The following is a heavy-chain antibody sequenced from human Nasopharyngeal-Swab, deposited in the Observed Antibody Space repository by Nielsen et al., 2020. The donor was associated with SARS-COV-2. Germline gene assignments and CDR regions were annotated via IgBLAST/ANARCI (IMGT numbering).Heavy chain of an antibody. CDR2: VRSRGNNYAT. Sequence: GASLKISCAASGFTFSDSAIHWVRQASGKGLEWVGRVRSRGNNYATAYSASVKGRFIIFRDDPTNTAYLQMNSLITEDTAVYYCTLCGGSCYTGKDYWGQGTLVTVSS. CDR1: GFTFSDSA. V-gene: IGHV3-73*01. CDR3: TLCGGSCYTGKDY. D-gene: IGHD2-15*01. J-gene: IGHJ4*02.